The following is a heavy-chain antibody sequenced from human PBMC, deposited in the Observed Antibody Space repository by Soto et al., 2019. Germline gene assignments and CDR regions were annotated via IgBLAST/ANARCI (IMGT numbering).Heavy chain of an antibody. J-gene: IGHJ4*02. CDR2: VNAGNGNT. CDR1: GYTFTSYA. Sequence: ASVKVSCKASGYTFTSYAMHWVRQAPGQRLEWMGWVNAGNGNTKYSQKFQGRVTITRDTSASTAYMELSSLRSEDTAVYYCAKSATVPAAIAYWGQGTLVTVSS. CDR3: AKSATVPAAIAY. D-gene: IGHD2-2*02. V-gene: IGHV1-3*01.